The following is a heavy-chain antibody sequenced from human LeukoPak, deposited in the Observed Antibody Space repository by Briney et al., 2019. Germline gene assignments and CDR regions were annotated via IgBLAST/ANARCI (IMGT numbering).Heavy chain of an antibody. CDR1: GYTFTGYY. CDR2: INPNSGGT. CDR3: ASSIVGVATSDY. V-gene: IGHV1-2*02. D-gene: IGHD5-12*01. Sequence: ASVKVSCKASGYTFTGYYMHWVRQAAGQGLEWMGWINPNSGGTNYAQKFQGRVTMTRDTSISTAYMELSRLRSDDTAVYYCASSIVGVATSDYWGQGTLVTVSS. J-gene: IGHJ4*02.